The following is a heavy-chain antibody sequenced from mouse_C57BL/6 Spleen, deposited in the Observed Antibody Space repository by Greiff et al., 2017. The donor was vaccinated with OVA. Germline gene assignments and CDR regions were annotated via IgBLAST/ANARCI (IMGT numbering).Heavy chain of an antibody. CDR2: INPNNGGT. J-gene: IGHJ1*03. CDR1: GYTFTDYY. D-gene: IGHD2-4*01. Sequence: EVQLQQSGPELVKPGASVKISCKASGYTFTDYYMNWVKQSHGKSLEWIGDINPNNGGTSYNQKFKGKATLTVDKSSSTAYMELRSLTSEDSAVYYCASYDYDGLTRYFDGWGTGTTVTVSS. CDR3: ASYDYDGLTRYFDG. V-gene: IGHV1-26*01.